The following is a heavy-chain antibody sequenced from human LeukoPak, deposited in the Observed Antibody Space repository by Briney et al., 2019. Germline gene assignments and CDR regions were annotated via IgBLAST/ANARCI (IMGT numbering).Heavy chain of an antibody. V-gene: IGHV3-21*04. D-gene: IGHD2-2*01. CDR2: ISSSSSYI. Sequence: GGSLRLSCAASGFTFSSYSMNWVRQAPGKGLEWVSSISSSSSYIYYADSVKGRFTISRDNAKNSLYLQMNSLRAEDTAVYYCAKAPDIVVVPARFDYGGQGTLVTVSS. CDR3: AKAPDIVVVPARFDY. CDR1: GFTFSSYS. J-gene: IGHJ4*02.